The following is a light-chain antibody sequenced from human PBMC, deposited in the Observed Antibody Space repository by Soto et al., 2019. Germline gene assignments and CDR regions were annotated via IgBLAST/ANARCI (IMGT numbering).Light chain of an antibody. Sequence: QSVLTQPPSVSGAPGQRVTISCTGSSSNIGAGSDVHWYQHLPGAAPKLLIYGNNNRPSGVPDRFSGSRSGTSASLAITGPQAEDEAVYFCQSYDTSLSGVVFGGGTKVT. CDR1: SSNIGAGSD. CDR2: GNN. CDR3: QSYDTSLSGVV. J-gene: IGLJ2*01. V-gene: IGLV1-40*01.